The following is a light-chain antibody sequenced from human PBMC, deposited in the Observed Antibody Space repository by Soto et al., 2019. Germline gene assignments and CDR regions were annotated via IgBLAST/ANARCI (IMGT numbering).Light chain of an antibody. CDR3: QHYNSYSEA. CDR1: QTISSW. V-gene: IGKV1-5*03. CDR2: KAS. Sequence: DIQMTQSPSTLSGSVGDRVTITCRASQTISSWLAWYQQKPGKAPKLLIYKASTLKSGVPSRFSGSGSGTEFTLTISSLQPDGFATYYCQHYNSYSEAFGQATKVDIK. J-gene: IGKJ1*01.